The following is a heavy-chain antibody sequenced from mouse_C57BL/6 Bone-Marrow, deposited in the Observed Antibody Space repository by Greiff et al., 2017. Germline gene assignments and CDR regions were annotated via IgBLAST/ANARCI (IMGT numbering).Heavy chain of an antibody. CDR2: IYPGSGNT. CDR1: GYTFTDYY. J-gene: IGHJ3*01. D-gene: IGHD2-4*01. Sequence: QVQLKESGAELVRPGASVKLSCKASGYTFTDYYINWVKQRPGQGLEWIARIYPGSGNTYYNEKFKGKATLTAEKSSSTAYMQLSSLTSEDSAVYFCARTRDYDGFAYWGQGTLVTVSA. CDR3: ARTRDYDGFAY. V-gene: IGHV1-76*01.